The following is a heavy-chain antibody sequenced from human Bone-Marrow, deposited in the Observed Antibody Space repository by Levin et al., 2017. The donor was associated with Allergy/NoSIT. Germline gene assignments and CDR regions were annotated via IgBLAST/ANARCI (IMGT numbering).Heavy chain of an antibody. D-gene: IGHD4-17*01. V-gene: IGHV4-39*01. CDR2: IHYSGST. CDR3: ARLNYTDSLNFHGMDV. CDR1: GDSVTRTSSY. J-gene: IGHJ6*02. Sequence: SQTLSLTCSVSGDSVTRTSSYWGWIRQPAGKGLEWIGSIHYSGSTYYNPSPKSRVTVSVNTSKNQFSLRLTSVTAADTAVYYCARLNYTDSLNFHGMDVWGQGTTVTVSS.